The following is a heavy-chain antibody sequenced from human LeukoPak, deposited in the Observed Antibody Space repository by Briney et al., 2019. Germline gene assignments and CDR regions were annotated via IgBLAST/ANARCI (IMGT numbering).Heavy chain of an antibody. Sequence: GASVKVSCKASGGTFSSYAISWVRQAPGQGLEWMGGIIPIFGTANYAQKFQGRVTITTDESTSTAYMELSSLRSEDTAVYYCATYDFWSRTKNYYYYYYMDVWGKGTTVTVSS. CDR1: GGTFSSYA. D-gene: IGHD3-3*01. CDR3: ATYDFWSRTKNYYYYYYMDV. J-gene: IGHJ6*03. CDR2: IIPIFGTA. V-gene: IGHV1-69*05.